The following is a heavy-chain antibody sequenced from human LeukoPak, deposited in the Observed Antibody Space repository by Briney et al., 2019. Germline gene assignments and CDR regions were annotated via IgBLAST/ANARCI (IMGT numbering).Heavy chain of an antibody. D-gene: IGHD1-7*01. J-gene: IGHJ4*02. CDR2: TLHDGSTS. Sequence: GGSLRLSCAASGFTFSYYGLHWVRQAPGKGLEWVALTLHDGSTSFYADSVKGRLTISRDNSMNTLYLQMTSLRAEDTAIYYCARSPDWNSQIPTYYFDYWGQGTLVTVSS. CDR1: GFTFSYYG. V-gene: IGHV3-33*01. CDR3: ARSPDWNSQIPTYYFDY.